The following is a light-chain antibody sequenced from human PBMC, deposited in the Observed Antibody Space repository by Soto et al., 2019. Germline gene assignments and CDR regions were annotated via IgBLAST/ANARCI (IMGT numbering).Light chain of an antibody. CDR1: SSDVGAYNY. CDR3: SSYTSSSTYV. V-gene: IGLV2-14*03. Sequence: QSALTQPASVSGSPGQSITISCTGTSSDVGAYNYVSWYQHHPGNAPKLMIYDVSNRPSGVSNRFSGSKSGNTASLTISGLQAEDEADYYCSSYTSSSTYVFGNGTRSPS. CDR2: DVS. J-gene: IGLJ1*01.